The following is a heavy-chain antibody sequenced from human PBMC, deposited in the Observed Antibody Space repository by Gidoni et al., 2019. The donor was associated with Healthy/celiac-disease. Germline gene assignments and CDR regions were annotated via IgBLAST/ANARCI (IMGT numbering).Heavy chain of an antibody. D-gene: IGHD2-21*02. V-gene: IGHV1-69*02. Sequence: QVQLVQSGAAVKKPGSPVKVPCKSCGATFSRYTISWVRQAPGHGLEWMGRIIPILDIANYARRVTGTVTITTNKSSSTACMEMGSLRSEDKAVCCCARDSSVVVAAFDPFDYWGQGTLVTVSS. CDR2: IIPILDIA. CDR1: GATFSRYT. CDR3: ARDSSVVVAAFDPFDY. J-gene: IGHJ4*02.